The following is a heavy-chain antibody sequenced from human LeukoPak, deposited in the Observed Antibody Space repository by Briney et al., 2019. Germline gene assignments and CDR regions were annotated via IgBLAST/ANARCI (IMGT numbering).Heavy chain of an antibody. V-gene: IGHV1-2*02. CDR2: INPNSGGT. D-gene: IGHD6-19*01. J-gene: IGHJ4*02. CDR3: ARDSMARAIAVAGTGGY. Sequence: ASVKVSCKASGYTFTGYYMHWVRQAPGQGLEWMGWINPNSGGTNYAQKFQGRVTMTRDTSISTAYMELSRLRSDDTAVYYCARDSMARAIAVAGTGGYWGQGTLVTVSS. CDR1: GYTFTGYY.